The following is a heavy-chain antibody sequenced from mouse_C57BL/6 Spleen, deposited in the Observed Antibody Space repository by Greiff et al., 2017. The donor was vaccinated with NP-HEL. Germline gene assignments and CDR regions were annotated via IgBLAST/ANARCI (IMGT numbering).Heavy chain of an antibody. Sequence: QVQLQQPGAELVKPGASVKLSCKASGYTFTSYWMQWVKQRPGQGLEWIGEIDPSDSYTNYNQKFKGKATLTVDTSSSTAYMQLSSLTSEDSAVYYCARWGYYSTLYAMDYWGQGTSVTVSS. CDR2: IDPSDSYT. D-gene: IGHD2-5*01. J-gene: IGHJ4*01. V-gene: IGHV1-50*01. CDR1: GYTFTSYW. CDR3: ARWGYYSTLYAMDY.